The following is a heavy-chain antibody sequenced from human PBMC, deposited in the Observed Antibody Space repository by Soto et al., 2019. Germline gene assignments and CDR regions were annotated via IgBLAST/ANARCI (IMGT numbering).Heavy chain of an antibody. CDR1: GYTFTSYG. Sequence: ASVKVSCKASGYTFTSYGISWVRPAPGQGLAWMGWISAYNGNTNYAQKLQGRVTMTTDTSTSTAYMELRSLRSDDTAVYYCARDSGVVPAASGTHYYYYGMDVWGQGTTVTVSS. CDR2: ISAYNGNT. CDR3: ARDSGVVPAASGTHYYYYGMDV. J-gene: IGHJ6*02. D-gene: IGHD2-2*01. V-gene: IGHV1-18*04.